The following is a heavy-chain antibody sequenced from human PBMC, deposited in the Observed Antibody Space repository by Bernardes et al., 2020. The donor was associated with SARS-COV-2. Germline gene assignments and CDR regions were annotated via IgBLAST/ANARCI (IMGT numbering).Heavy chain of an antibody. CDR1: GYTFHRYG. CDR3: ARDGNPMVYAAYFDY. J-gene: IGHJ4*02. D-gene: IGHD2-8*01. CDR2: ISAYNGNT. Sequence: ASVKVSCKASGYTFHRYGITWVRQAPGQGLEWMGWISAYNGNTYYAQKFQGRVTMTTDTSTTTAYMELRSLRSDDTAVYFCARDGNPMVYAAYFDYWGQGTLVTGSP. V-gene: IGHV1-18*01.